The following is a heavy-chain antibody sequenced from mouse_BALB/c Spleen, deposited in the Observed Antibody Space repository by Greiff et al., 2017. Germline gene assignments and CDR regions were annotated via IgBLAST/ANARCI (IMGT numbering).Heavy chain of an antibody. J-gene: IGHJ4*01. CDR2: IDPANGNT. CDR3: ARYTTGYVPYAMDY. D-gene: IGHD1-1*01. CDR1: GFNIKDTY. Sequence: EVQLQQSGAELVKPGASVKLSCTASGFNIKDTYMHWVKQRPEQGLEWIGRIDPANGNTKYDPKFQGKATITAATSSNTAYLQLSSLTSEDTAVYYCARYTTGYVPYAMDYWGQGTSVTVSS. V-gene: IGHV14-3*02.